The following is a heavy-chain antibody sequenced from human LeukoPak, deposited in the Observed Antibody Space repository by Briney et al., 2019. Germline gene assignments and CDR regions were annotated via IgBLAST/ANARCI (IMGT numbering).Heavy chain of an antibody. CDR1: GFTVSSKY. CDR3: ARLPYDSSGYYPPPFGY. D-gene: IGHD3-22*01. J-gene: IGHJ4*02. CDR2: IYSGGST. Sequence: PGGSLRLSCAASGFTVSSKYMSWVRQAPGKGLEWVSVIYSGGSTYYADSVKGRFTISRDNSKNTLYLQMNSLRAEDTAVYYCARLPYDSSGYYPPPFGYWGQGTLVTVSS. V-gene: IGHV3-53*01.